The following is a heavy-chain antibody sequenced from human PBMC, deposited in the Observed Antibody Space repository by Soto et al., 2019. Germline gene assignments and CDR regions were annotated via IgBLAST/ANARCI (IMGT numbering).Heavy chain of an antibody. J-gene: IGHJ4*02. CDR1: GYRFTSSW. CDR3: ARQGGTYYDS. D-gene: IGHD1-26*01. CDR2: VYPSDSDV. V-gene: IGHV5-51*01. Sequence: PGESLKISCQGSGYRFTSSWIGWVRQMPGKGLERLGNVYPSDSDVRYSPSFQGHVTISADKSITTAYLQWSSLKASDTAMYYCARQGGTYYDSWGQGTLVTVSS.